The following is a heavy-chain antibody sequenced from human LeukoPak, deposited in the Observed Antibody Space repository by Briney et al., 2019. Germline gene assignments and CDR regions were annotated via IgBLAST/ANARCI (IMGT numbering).Heavy chain of an antibody. CDR2: IYYSGST. D-gene: IGHD1-14*01. J-gene: IGHJ6*02. V-gene: IGHV4-59*01. CDR1: GGSISSYY. CDR3: ARDFPTDHTYYYYGMDV. Sequence: PSETLSLTCTVSGGSISSYYWSWIRQPPGKGLEWIGYIYYSGSTNYNPSLKSRVTISVDTSKNQFSLKLSSVTAADTAVYYCARDFPTDHTYYYYGMDVGGQGTTVTVSS.